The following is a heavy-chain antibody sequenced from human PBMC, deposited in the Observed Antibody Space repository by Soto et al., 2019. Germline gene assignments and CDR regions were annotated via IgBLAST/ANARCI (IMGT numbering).Heavy chain of an antibody. J-gene: IGHJ4*02. CDR1: GYTFTSYY. V-gene: IGHV1-46*01. D-gene: IGHD2-2*02. Sequence: ASVKVSCKASGYTFTSYYMHWVRQAPGQGLEWMGIINPSGGSTSYEQKFQGRVTMTRDTSTSTVYMELSSLRSEDTAVYYCARVKEEFVVVPAAILDYWGQGTLVTVSS. CDR3: ARVKEEFVVVPAAILDY. CDR2: INPSGGST.